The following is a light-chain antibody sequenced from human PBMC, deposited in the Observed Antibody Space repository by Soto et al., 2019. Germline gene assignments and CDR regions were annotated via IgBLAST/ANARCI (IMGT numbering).Light chain of an antibody. CDR1: SREVCGYNY. CDR3: SSYTTSNTRQIV. J-gene: IGLJ1*01. Sequence: TQPPSPSGSPGQSNTISRAWDSREVCGYNYVSWYQHHPGKAPKLLIYDVSNRPSGISNRFSGSKSDNTASLTISGLQPEDEADYYCSSYTTSNTRQIVFGTGTKVTVL. CDR2: DVS. V-gene: IGLV2-14*03.